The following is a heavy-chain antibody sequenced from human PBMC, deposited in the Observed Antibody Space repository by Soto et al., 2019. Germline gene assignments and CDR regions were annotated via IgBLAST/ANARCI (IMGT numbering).Heavy chain of an antibody. V-gene: IGHV3-33*01. Sequence: QVQLVESGGGVVQPGRSLRLSCAASGFTFSSYGMHWVRQAPGKGLEWVAGIWYDGSNKYYADSVKGRFTISRNNSKYPLYLQMNSLRAEDTAVYYCARDLCGGDCYSLTAPWVQGTMVTVSS. CDR3: ARDLCGGDCYSLTAP. D-gene: IGHD2-21*02. J-gene: IGHJ5*02. CDR2: IWYDGSNK. CDR1: GFTFSSYG.